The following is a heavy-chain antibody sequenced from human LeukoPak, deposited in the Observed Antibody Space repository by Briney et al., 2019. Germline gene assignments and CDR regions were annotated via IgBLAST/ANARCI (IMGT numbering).Heavy chain of an antibody. CDR3: ARGRHYYDSSGYYSRSYYFDY. CDR1: GGSISSYY. CDR2: IYYSGST. V-gene: IGHV4-59*01. Sequence: SETLSLTCIVSGGSISSYYWSWIRQPPGKGLEWIGYIYYSGSTNYNPSLKSRVTISVDTSKNQFSLKLSSVTAADTAVYYCARGRHYYDSSGYYSRSYYFDYWGQGTLVTVSS. J-gene: IGHJ4*02. D-gene: IGHD3-22*01.